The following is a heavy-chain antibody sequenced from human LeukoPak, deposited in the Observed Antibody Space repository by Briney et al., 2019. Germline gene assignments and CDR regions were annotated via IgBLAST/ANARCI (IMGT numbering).Heavy chain of an antibody. CDR3: ARVLMVRGVIITSVRAFDI. V-gene: IGHV4-59*01. CDR2: IYYSGST. D-gene: IGHD3-10*01. Sequence: PSETLSLTCTVSGGSISSYYWSWIRQPPGKGLEWIGYIYYSGSTNCNPSLKSRVTISVDTSKNQFSLKLSSVTAADTAVYYCARVLMVRGVIITSVRAFDIWGQGTMVTVSS. CDR1: GGSISSYY. J-gene: IGHJ3*02.